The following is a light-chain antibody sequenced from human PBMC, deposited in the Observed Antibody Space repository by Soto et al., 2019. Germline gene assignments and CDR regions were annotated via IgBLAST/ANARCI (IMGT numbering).Light chain of an antibody. Sequence: EIVMTPSPATLSVAPGERATLSCRDSQSVSSNLAWYQQKPGQAPRLLIYGASTRATGIPARFSGSRSGTEFTLTISSLQSEDFAVYYCQQYNNWPPTFGQGTRLEIK. CDR2: GAS. CDR3: QQYNNWPPT. V-gene: IGKV3-15*01. CDR1: QSVSSN. J-gene: IGKJ5*01.